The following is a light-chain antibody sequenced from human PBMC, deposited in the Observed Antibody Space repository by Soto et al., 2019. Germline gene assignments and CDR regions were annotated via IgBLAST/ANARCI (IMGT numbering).Light chain of an antibody. Sequence: EIVLTQSPVTLSFSPGEIATLSCSSSQSVSSSYLAWYQQKPGQAPRLLIYGASSRATGIPDRFSGSGSGTDFTLTISRLEPEDFAVYYCQQYGSSPRTFGQGTKVDIK. J-gene: IGKJ2*01. CDR3: QQYGSSPRT. CDR2: GAS. V-gene: IGKV3-20*01. CDR1: QSVSSSY.